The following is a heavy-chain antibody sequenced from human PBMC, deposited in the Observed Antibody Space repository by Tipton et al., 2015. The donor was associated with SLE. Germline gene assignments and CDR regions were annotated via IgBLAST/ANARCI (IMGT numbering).Heavy chain of an antibody. CDR2: IYYTGIT. CDR1: GGSISSYY. CDR3: ARLDGGATRFDY. V-gene: IGHV4-59*01. J-gene: IGHJ4*02. D-gene: IGHD1-26*01. Sequence: TLSLTCTVSGGSISSYYWSWIRQPPGKGLEWIGYIYYTGITNYNPSLKSRLTILVDTSKNQFSLKLSSVTAADTAVYYCARLDGGATRFDYWGQGTLVTVSS.